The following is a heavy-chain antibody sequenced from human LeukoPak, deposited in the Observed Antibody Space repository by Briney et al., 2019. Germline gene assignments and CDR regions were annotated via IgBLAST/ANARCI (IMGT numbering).Heavy chain of an antibody. CDR2: IKQDGSEK. CDR1: GFTFSSYW. CDR3: ARNGDMRITIFGVVKMYYFDY. J-gene: IGHJ4*02. D-gene: IGHD3-3*01. Sequence: PGGSLRLSCAASGFTFSSYWMSWVRQAPGKGLEWVANIKQDGSEKYYVDSVKGRFTISRDNAKNSLYLQMNSLRAEDTAVYYCARNGDMRITIFGVVKMYYFDYWGQGTLVTVSS. V-gene: IGHV3-7*01.